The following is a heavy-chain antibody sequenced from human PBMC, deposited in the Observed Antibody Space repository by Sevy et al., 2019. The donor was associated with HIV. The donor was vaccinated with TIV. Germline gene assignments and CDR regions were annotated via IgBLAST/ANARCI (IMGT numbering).Heavy chain of an antibody. Sequence: GGSLRLSCAASGLSVSDNYMNWVRQAPGKGLELVSVIYSDGRTYYADSVKGGFTISRDNSKNTLYLNMKNLRPEDTAMYYCARDRYYDASGYYYYYYGMDVWGQGTPVTVSS. J-gene: IGHJ6*02. D-gene: IGHD3-22*01. CDR2: IYSDGRT. V-gene: IGHV3-66*01. CDR3: ARDRYYDASGYYYYYYGMDV. CDR1: GLSVSDNY.